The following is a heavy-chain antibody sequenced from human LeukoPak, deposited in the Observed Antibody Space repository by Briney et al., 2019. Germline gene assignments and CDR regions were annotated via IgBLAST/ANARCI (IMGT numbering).Heavy chain of an antibody. J-gene: IGHJ4*02. V-gene: IGHV4-59*08. Sequence: PSETLSLTCTVSGGSISSYYWSWIRQPPGKGLEWIGYIYYSGSTNYNPSLESRVTISVDTSKNQFSLKLSSVTAADTAVYYCARHSSDSSSSGVDYWGQGTLVTVSS. D-gene: IGHD6-6*01. CDR1: GGSISSYY. CDR3: ARHSSDSSSSGVDY. CDR2: IYYSGST.